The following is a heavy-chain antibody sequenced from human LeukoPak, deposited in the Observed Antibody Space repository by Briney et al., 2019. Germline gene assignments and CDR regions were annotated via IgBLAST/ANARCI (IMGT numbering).Heavy chain of an antibody. J-gene: IGHJ4*02. Sequence: GGSLRLSCSASGFTFSRYAMHWVRQAPGKGLEYVSAISSNGGSTYYADSVKGRFTISRDNSRNTLHLQMSSLRVEDTAVYYCVKDSSSGSCFDYWGQGTLVTVSS. CDR2: ISSNGGST. D-gene: IGHD3-10*01. CDR3: VKDSSSGSCFDY. CDR1: GFTFSRYA. V-gene: IGHV3-64D*06.